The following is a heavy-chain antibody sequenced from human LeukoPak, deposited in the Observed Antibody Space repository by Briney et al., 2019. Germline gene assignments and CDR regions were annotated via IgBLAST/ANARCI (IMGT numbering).Heavy chain of an antibody. CDR3: TTAPQVTAMLD. D-gene: IGHD2-21*02. Sequence: PGGSLRLSCVTSEFNFRSSWMHWVRQAPGKGLVWVSRIHADGSPTNYADSVKGRFTITRDNARSTLYLQMNSLSVEDTAVYYCTTAPQVTAMLDWSRGILVTVSP. CDR1: EFNFRSSW. J-gene: IGHJ4*02. CDR2: IHADGSPT. V-gene: IGHV3-74*01.